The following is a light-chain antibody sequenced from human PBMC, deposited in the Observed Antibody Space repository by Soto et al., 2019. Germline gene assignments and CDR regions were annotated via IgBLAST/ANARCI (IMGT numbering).Light chain of an antibody. CDR3: AAWDDSLNAHV. J-gene: IGLJ1*01. V-gene: IGLV2-11*01. Sequence: QSVLTQPRSVSGSPGQSVTISCTGTSSDVGGYNYVSWYQQHPGKAPKLMIYDVNKRPSGVPDRFSGSKSGNTASLTISGLQAEDEADYYCAAWDDSLNAHVFGTGTKLTVL. CDR2: DVN. CDR1: SSDVGGYNY.